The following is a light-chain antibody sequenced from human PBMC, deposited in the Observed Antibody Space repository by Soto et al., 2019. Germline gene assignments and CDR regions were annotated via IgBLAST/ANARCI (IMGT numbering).Light chain of an antibody. J-gene: IGLJ1*01. CDR2: EVS. V-gene: IGLV2-8*01. CDR1: SSDVGGYNY. Sequence: QSALTQPPSASGSPGQSVTISCTGTSSDVGGYNYVSWYQQHPGKAPKLMIYEVSKRPSGVPDRFSGSKSGNTASLTVSGLQAEEEADYYCSSYAVIYNFFYVFGTGTKLTVL. CDR3: SSYAVIYNFFYV.